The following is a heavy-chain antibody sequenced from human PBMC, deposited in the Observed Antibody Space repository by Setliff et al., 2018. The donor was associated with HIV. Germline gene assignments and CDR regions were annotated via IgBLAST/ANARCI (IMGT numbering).Heavy chain of an antibody. V-gene: IGHV4-39*01. J-gene: IGHJ4*02. D-gene: IGHD1-7*01. CDR3: ARHHELTAHGLFDS. Sequence: SETLSLTCTVSGGSISTNSYYWGWIRQSPGKGLEWVGNVHNSGGTNYNPSLKSRVSISVDTSKNQFSLNVNSVTAPDTAVYYCARHHELTAHGLFDSWGQGTLVTVSS. CDR1: GGSISTNSYY. CDR2: VHNSGGT.